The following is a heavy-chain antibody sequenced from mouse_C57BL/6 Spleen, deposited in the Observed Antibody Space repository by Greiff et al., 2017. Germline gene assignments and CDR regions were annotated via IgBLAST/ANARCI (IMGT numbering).Heavy chain of an antibody. CDR2: ISSGSSTI. J-gene: IGHJ4*01. V-gene: IGHV5-17*01. Sequence: VQLKESGGGLVKPGGSLKLSCAASGFTFSDYGMHWVRQAPENGLEWVAYISSGSSTIYYADTVKGRFTISRDNAKNTLFLQMTSLRSEDTAMYYCARTGKRYAMDYWGQGTSVTVSS. CDR1: GFTFSDYG. CDR3: ARTGKRYAMDY.